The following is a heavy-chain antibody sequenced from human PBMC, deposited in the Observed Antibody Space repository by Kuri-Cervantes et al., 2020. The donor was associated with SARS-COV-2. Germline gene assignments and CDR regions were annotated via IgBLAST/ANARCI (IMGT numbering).Heavy chain of an antibody. CDR1: GFTFSSYS. V-gene: IGHV3-48*04. Sequence: GESLKISCVASGFTFSSYSMNWVRQAPGKGLEWVSNIGPSGTTKYYADSVKGRFTISRDNAKNSLYLQMNSLRAEDTAVYYCAKDLGYCSSTSCPFVHDAFDIWGQGTMVTVSS. D-gene: IGHD2-2*01. CDR3: AKDLGYCSSTSCPFVHDAFDI. CDR2: IGPSGTTK. J-gene: IGHJ3*02.